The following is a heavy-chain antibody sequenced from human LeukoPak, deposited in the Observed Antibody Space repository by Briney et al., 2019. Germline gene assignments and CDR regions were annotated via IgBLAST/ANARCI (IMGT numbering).Heavy chain of an antibody. CDR3: VRNNAMDV. CDR2: VNRDGSET. J-gene: IGHJ6*02. D-gene: IGHD2-8*01. Sequence: GGSLRLSCAASGFTLSNHWMTWVRQVPGRGPEWVANVNRDGSETYYLDSVKGRFAISRGNAKNSLYLQMNSLRAEDTALYYCVRNNAMDVWGQGTTVIVSS. CDR1: GFTLSNHW. V-gene: IGHV3-7*03.